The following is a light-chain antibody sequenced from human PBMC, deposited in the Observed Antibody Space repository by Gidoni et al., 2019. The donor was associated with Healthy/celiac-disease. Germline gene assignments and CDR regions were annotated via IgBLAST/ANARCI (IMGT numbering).Light chain of an antibody. CDR1: QSISSW. V-gene: IGKV1-5*03. CDR3: QQYNSYSGGT. CDR2: KAS. Sequence: DIQMTQSPSTLSASVGDRVTITCRASQSISSWLAWYQQKPGKAPKLLIYKASSLESGVPSRFSGSGSGTEFILTISSLQPDDFATYYCQQYNSYSGGTFGPGTKVDIK. J-gene: IGKJ3*01.